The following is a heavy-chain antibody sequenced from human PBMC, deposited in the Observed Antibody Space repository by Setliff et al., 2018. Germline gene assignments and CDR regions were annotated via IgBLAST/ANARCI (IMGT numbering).Heavy chain of an antibody. CDR2: INPQTGDT. Sequence: ASVKVSCKASGYPFIGYFMHSVRQAPGQGLAWMGWINPQTGDTLYAPKFQGRVTMTRDRSSNTAYMDLSRLTSDDTAVYYCARVAYGLEYFQYWGQGTLVTVSS. CDR1: GYPFIGYF. D-gene: IGHD4-17*01. J-gene: IGHJ1*01. CDR3: ARVAYGLEYFQY. V-gene: IGHV1-2*02.